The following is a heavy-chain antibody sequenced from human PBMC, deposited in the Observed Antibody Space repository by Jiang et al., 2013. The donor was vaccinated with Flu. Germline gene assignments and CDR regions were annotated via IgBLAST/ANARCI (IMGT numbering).Heavy chain of an antibody. V-gene: IGHV5-10-1*03. CDR1: GYSFTSYW. CDR2: IDPADSYS. D-gene: IGHD2-8*01. Sequence: VQLVESGAEVKKPGESLRISCKGSGYSFTSYWISWLRQMPGKGLEWMGRIDPADSYSNYSPSFQGHVNISVDRSISTAYLQWSSLKASDTAIYYCARHNGASAHQRSLPGNNWFDPWGQGTLVTASS. J-gene: IGHJ5*02. CDR3: ARHNGASAHQRSLPGNNWFDP.